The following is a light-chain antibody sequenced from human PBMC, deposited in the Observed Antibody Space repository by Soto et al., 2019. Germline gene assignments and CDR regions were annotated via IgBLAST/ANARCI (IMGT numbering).Light chain of an antibody. CDR3: QQRYNWPPT. Sequence: EFVLSQSPAILSLSPGDRATLSCRATQTVSSFLAWYQQKSGQAPRLLIYDTSNRATGVPGRFSASGSGTDFTLTISSLEPEDFAVYYCQQRYNWPPTSGQRTKLEIQ. V-gene: IGKV3-11*01. J-gene: IGKJ2*01. CDR2: DTS. CDR1: QTVSSF.